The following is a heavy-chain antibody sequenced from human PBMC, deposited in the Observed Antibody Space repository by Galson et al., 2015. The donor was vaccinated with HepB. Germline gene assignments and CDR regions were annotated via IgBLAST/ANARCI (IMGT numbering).Heavy chain of an antibody. J-gene: IGHJ4*02. CDR1: GYTLTELS. V-gene: IGHV1-24*01. CDR3: ATKALGSSWDIDY. D-gene: IGHD6-13*01. CDR2: FDPEDGET. Sequence: SVKVSCKVSGYTLTELSMHWVRQAPGKGLEWMGGFDPEDGETIYAQKFQGRVTMTEDTSTDTAYMELSSLRSEDTAVYYCATKALGSSWDIDYWGQGTLVTVSS.